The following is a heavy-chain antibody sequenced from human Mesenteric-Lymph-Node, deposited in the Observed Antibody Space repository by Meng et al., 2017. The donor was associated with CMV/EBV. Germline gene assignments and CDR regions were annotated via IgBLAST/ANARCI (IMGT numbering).Heavy chain of an antibody. CDR2: ISSSSTYI. D-gene: IGHD1-26*01. J-gene: IGHJ4*02. V-gene: IGHV3-21*01. CDR3: AKDISGSLNYFDY. Sequence: LSLTCAASGFTFSSYSMNWVRQAPGKGLEWVSSISSSSTYIYYADSVKGRFTISRDNSKNTLYLQMNSLRAEDTAVYYCAKDISGSLNYFDYWGQGTLVTVSS. CDR1: GFTFSSYS.